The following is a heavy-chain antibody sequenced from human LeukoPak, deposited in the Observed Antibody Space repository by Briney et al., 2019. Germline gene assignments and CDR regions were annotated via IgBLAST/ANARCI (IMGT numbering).Heavy chain of an antibody. CDR1: GFTFSSYS. CDR3: ARGIPGYFGTSGYYYEY. V-gene: IGHV3-21*01. D-gene: IGHD3-22*01. J-gene: IGHJ4*02. CDR2: ISSSSSYI. Sequence: GGSLRLSCVASGFTFSSYSMNWVRQAPGKGLEWVSSISSSSSYIYYADSVKGRFTISRDNAKNSLYLQMNSLRAEDTAVYYCARGIPGYFGTSGYYYEYWGQGTLVTVSS.